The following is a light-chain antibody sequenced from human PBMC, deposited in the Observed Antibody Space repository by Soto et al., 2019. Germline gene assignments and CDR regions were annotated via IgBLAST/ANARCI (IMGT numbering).Light chain of an antibody. J-gene: IGKJ4*01. CDR1: QSVSIS. V-gene: IGKV3-11*01. CDR3: QQSSNWPIT. CDR2: DAS. Sequence: EIVMTQSPATLSVSPGQRATLSCRASQSVSISLAWYQQKPGQAPRLLIYDASNRATGIPARFSGRRSGTDFTLTISSLEPEDFAVYYWQQSSNWPITCRGGNKVDIK.